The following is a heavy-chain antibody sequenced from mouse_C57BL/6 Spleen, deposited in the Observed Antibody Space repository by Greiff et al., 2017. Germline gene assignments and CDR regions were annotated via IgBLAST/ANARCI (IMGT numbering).Heavy chain of an antibody. V-gene: IGHV1-22*01. CDR1: GYTFTDYN. J-gene: IGHJ2*01. D-gene: IGHD2-1*01. CDR3: ARDEGYGNYFDY. Sequence: VQLQQSGPELVKPGASVKMSCKASGYTFTDYNMHWVKQSHGKSLEWIGYINPNNGGTSYNQKFKGKATLTVNKSSSTAYMELRSLTSEDSAVYYCARDEGYGNYFDYWGQGTTLTVSS. CDR2: INPNNGGT.